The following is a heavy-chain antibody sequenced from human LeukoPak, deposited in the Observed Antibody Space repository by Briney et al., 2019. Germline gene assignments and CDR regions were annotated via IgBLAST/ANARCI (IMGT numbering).Heavy chain of an antibody. J-gene: IGHJ4*02. D-gene: IGHD3-16*01. CDR2: ISRNGGST. CDR1: GLSVSSTF. Sequence: PGGPLSLSCAASGLSVSSTFMSWLREAPGKALEYVSAISRNGGSTSYADSVKGRFTISRDNSKNTLYLQMSSLRAEDTAVYYCVIIEGGDCWGQGTLVTVSS. V-gene: IGHV3-64D*09. CDR3: VIIEGGDC.